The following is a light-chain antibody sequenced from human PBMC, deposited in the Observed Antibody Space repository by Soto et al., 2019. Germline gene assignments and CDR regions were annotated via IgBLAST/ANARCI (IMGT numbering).Light chain of an antibody. J-gene: IGKJ2*01. V-gene: IGKV1-33*01. CDR2: DAS. Sequence: DIQMTQSPSSLSASVGDRVTITCQASQDINTYLNWYQQKPQKAPRLLISDASILKTGVPSRFSGSESGTHFTLAITSLRPEDIATYYCQHYDNLPYTFGQGTKLEIK. CDR1: QDINTY. CDR3: QHYDNLPYT.